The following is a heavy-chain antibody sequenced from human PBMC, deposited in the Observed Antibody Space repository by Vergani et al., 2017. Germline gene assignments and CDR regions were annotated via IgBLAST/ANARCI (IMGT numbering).Heavy chain of an antibody. D-gene: IGHD1-26*01. CDR3: ARVRVVGVFDY. J-gene: IGHJ4*02. CDR1: GGSISSYY. Sequence: QVQLQESGPGLVKPSETLSLTCTVSGGSISSYYWSWIRQPPGKGLAWIGYIYYSGSTNYNPSLKSRVTISVDTSKNQFSLKLSSVTAADTAVYYCARVRVVGVFDYWGQGTLVTVSS. V-gene: IGHV4-59*01. CDR2: IYYSGST.